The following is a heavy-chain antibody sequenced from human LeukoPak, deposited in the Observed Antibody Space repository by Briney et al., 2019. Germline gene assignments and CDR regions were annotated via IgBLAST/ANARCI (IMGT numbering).Heavy chain of an antibody. CDR3: ATWARIAAAGH. V-gene: IGHV1-18*01. J-gene: IGHJ4*02. D-gene: IGHD6-13*01. CDR1: GYTFTSYG. Sequence: ASVKVSCKASGYTFTSYGISWVRQAPGQGLEWMGWISVYNGDTNYAQKLQGRVTMTTDTSTTTAYMELRSLRSDDTAVYYCATWARIAAAGHWGQGTLVTVSS. CDR2: ISVYNGDT.